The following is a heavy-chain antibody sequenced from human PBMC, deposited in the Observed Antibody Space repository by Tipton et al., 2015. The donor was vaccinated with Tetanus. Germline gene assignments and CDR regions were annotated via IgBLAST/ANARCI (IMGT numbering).Heavy chain of an antibody. CDR2: ISYDGRDE. J-gene: IGHJ4*02. CDR1: GFTFSFYG. CDR3: AKDVHASSWNYFEY. V-gene: IGHV3-30*18. D-gene: IGHD6-13*01. Sequence: SLRLSCAASGFTFSFYGMHWVRQAPGKGLEWVAVISYDGRDELYADSVKGRFTISRDNSKNTVYLQMNSLRAEDTAIYYCAKDVHASSWNYFEYWGQGSLVAVSS.